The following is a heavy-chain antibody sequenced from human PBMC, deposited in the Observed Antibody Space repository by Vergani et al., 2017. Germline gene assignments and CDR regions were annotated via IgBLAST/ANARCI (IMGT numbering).Heavy chain of an antibody. Sequence: EVQLVESGGGLVKPGGSLRLSCAASGFTFSSYSMNWVRQAPGKGLEWVSSISRSRSNIYYADSVKGRFTISRDNANNSLYLQMNSLRAEDTAVYYCARDPDISGSWSAWGQGTLVTVAS. V-gene: IGHV3-21*01. CDR3: ARDPDISGSWSA. CDR2: ISRSRSNI. D-gene: IGHD6-13*01. CDR1: GFTFSSYS. J-gene: IGHJ5*02.